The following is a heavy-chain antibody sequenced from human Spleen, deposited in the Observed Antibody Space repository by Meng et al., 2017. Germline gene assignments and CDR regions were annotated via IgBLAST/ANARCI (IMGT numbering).Heavy chain of an antibody. CDR3: AREEYYYDSSGYYLSFDY. V-gene: IGHV1-69*04. CDR2: IIPILGIA. J-gene: IGHJ4*02. CDR1: GGTFSSYT. D-gene: IGHD3-22*01. Sequence: SVKVSCKASGGTFSSYTISWVRQAPGQGLEWMGRIIPILGIANYAQKFQGRVTITADKSTSTAYMELSSLRSDDTAVYYCAREEYYYDSSGYYLSFDYWGQGTLVTVSS.